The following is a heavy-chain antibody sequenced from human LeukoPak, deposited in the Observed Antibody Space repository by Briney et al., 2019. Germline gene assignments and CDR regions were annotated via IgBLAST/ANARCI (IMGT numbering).Heavy chain of an antibody. CDR3: ARDKAYDFWSRDPDY. J-gene: IGHJ4*02. D-gene: IGHD3-3*01. CDR1: GYTFTGYY. CDR2: INPNSGGT. V-gene: IGHV1-2*02. Sequence: GASVKVSCKASGYTFTGYYMHWVRQAPGQGLEWMGWINPNSGGTNYAQKFQGRVTMTRDTSISTAYMELSRLRSDDTAVYYCARDKAYDFWSRDPDYWGQGTLVTVSS.